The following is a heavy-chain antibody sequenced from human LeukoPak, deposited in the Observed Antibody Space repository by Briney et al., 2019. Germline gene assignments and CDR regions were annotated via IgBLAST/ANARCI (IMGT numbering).Heavy chain of an antibody. J-gene: IGHJ3*02. D-gene: IGHD1-26*01. CDR3: ARDGRVGATPGAFDI. Sequence: SETLSLTCTVSGGSISSTNYYWGWTRQPPGKGLEWIGSIYYSGSTYYNPSLKSRVTISVDTSKNQFSLKLSSVTAADTAVYYCARDGRVGATPGAFDIWGQGTMVTVSS. CDR2: IYYSGST. CDR1: GGSISSTNYY. V-gene: IGHV4-39*07.